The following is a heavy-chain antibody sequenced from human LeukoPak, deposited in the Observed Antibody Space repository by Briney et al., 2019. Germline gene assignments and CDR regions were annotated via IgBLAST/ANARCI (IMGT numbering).Heavy chain of an antibody. CDR3: ARGLPMDV. CDR1: GDSTTSPISSHY. Sequence: SETLSLTCSVSGDSTTSPISSHYWSWIRQPPGKGLEWIAYIYYTGGTNYNPSLKSRLTISRDTSRNQFFLKVNSVTAADTAVYYCARGLPMDVWGKGTSVTVSS. J-gene: IGHJ6*03. V-gene: IGHV4-59*11. CDR2: IYYTGGT.